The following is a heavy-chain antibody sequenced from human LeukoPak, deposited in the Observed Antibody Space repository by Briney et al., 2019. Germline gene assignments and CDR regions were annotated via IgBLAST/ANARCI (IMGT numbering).Heavy chain of an antibody. CDR2: ISGSGTST. CDR3: AKDLYYGSGSKFDD. V-gene: IGHV3-23*01. CDR1: GFTFSTHA. D-gene: IGHD3-10*01. Sequence: GGSLRLSCAASGFTFSTHAMGWVRPAPGKGLEWVSFISGSGTSTYYADSVKGRFTISRDNSKNTLSLQMNSLRAEDTAVYYCAKDLYYGSGSKFDDWGQGTLVTVSS. J-gene: IGHJ4*02.